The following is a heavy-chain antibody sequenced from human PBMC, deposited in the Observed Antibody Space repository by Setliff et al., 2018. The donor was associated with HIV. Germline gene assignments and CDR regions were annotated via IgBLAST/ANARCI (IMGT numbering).Heavy chain of an antibody. D-gene: IGHD3-3*01. V-gene: IGHV3-74*01. CDR2: ISSDGSST. CDR3: ARGSRYNFWSGYGVNWFDP. CDR1: GFTFSSYW. Sequence: GSLRLSCAASGFTFSSYWMHWVRQAPGKGLVWVSRISSDGSSTSYADSVKGRFSISRDNAKNTLYLQMNSLRAEDTAVYYCARGSRYNFWSGYGVNWFDPWGQGTLVTVTS. J-gene: IGHJ5*02.